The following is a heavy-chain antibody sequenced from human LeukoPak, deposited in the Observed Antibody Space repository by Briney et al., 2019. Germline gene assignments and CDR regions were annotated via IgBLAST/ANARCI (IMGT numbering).Heavy chain of an antibody. CDR2: INPNSGGT. CDR3: ARMSADCSSTSCYHYYYMDV. Sequence: ASVKVSCKASGYTFTGYYMHWVRQAPGQGLEWMGWINPNSGGTNYAQKFQGRVTMTRDTSISTAYMELSRLRSDDTAVYYCARMSADCSSTSCYHYYYMDVWGQGTTVTVSS. V-gene: IGHV1-2*02. CDR1: GYTFTGYY. J-gene: IGHJ6*03. D-gene: IGHD2-2*01.